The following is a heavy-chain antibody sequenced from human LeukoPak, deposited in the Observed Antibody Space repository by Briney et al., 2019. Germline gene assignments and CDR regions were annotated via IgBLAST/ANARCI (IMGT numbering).Heavy chain of an antibody. J-gene: IGHJ4*02. V-gene: IGHV3-23*01. D-gene: IGHD1-26*01. CDR1: GGSISSSSYY. CDR3: ATRPIVGAPY. CDR2: ISGSGGVT. Sequence: ETLSLTCTVSGGSISSSSYYWGWIRQPPGKGLEWISGISGSGGVTYYADSVKGRFTISRDNSKNTLYVQMNSLRAEDTAVYYCATRPIVGAPYWGQGTLVTVSS.